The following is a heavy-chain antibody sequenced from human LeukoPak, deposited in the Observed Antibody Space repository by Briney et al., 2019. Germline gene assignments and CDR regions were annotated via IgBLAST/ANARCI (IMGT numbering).Heavy chain of an antibody. J-gene: IGHJ4*02. D-gene: IGHD6-6*01. CDR2: IYHSGST. CDR3: ARDSSSSLDY. V-gene: IGHV4-38-2*02. Sequence: PSETLSLTCTVSGYSISSGYYWGWIRQPPGKGLEWIGSIYHSGSTYYNPSLKSRVTISVDTSENQFSLKLSSVTAADTAVYYCARDSSSSLDYWGQGTLVTVSS. CDR1: GYSISSGYY.